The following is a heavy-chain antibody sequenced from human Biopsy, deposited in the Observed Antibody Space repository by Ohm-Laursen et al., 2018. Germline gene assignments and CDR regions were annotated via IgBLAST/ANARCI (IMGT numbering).Heavy chain of an antibody. V-gene: IGHV3-33*01. J-gene: IGHJ4*02. CDR3: AREGDDSSGYTPHYFDY. CDR2: IWYDGSNK. D-gene: IGHD3-22*01. CDR1: GFTFSIYG. Sequence: LSLTCAASGFTFSIYGMHWVRQAPGKGLEWVAGIWYDGSNKYYADSVKGRFTISRDDPKNTLYLQMNSLRAEDTAVYYCAREGDDSSGYTPHYFDYWGQGTLVTASS.